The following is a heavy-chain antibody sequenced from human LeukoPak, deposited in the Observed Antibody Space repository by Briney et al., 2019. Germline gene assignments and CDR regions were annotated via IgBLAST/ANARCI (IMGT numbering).Heavy chain of an antibody. CDR3: ARRPEMAVDY. CDR2: ISSSSSYI. Sequence: GGTLRLSCAASGFTISSYSMNWVRQPPGKGLERVSSISSSSSYIYYADSVKGRFTISRDNAKNSLYPQRSRLRAEDTAVYYCARRPEMAVDYWGQGTLVTVSS. J-gene: IGHJ4*02. CDR1: GFTISSYS. V-gene: IGHV3-21*01. D-gene: IGHD5-24*01.